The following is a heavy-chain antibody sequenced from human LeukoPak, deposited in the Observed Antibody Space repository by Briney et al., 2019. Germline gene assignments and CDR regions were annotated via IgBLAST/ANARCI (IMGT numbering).Heavy chain of an antibody. CDR2: INHSGST. CDR1: GGSFSGYY. V-gene: IGHV4-34*01. D-gene: IGHD4-17*01. Sequence: TTSETLSLTCAVYGGSFSGYYWSWIRQPPGKGLEWIGEINHSGSTNYNPSLKSRVTISVDTSKNQFSLKLSSVTAADTAVYYCARAPTTVTQGISYGMDVWGQGTTVTVSS. CDR3: ARAPTTVTQGISYGMDV. J-gene: IGHJ6*02.